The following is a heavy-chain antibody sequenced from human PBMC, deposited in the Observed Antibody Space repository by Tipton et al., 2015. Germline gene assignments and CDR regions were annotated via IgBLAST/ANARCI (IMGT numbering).Heavy chain of an antibody. D-gene: IGHD1-14*01. V-gene: IGHV3-48*04. CDR3: ARSGGFGWDY. CDR2: ISSSSSAI. Sequence: SLRLSCAASGFTFSRYSMNWVRQAPGKGLEWVSYISSSSSAIYYADSVKGRFTISRDNAKNSLFLQMNGLRADDTAVYYCARSGGFGWDYWGQGILVTVSS. J-gene: IGHJ4*02. CDR1: GFTFSRYS.